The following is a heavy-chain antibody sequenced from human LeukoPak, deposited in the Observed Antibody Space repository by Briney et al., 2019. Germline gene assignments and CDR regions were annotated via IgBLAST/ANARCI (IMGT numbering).Heavy chain of an antibody. D-gene: IGHD3-3*01. CDR3: ARGDYDFWSGYSYHYYYYMDV. CDR2: ISSSSSYI. CDR1: GFTFSSYS. Sequence: PGGSLRLSCAASGFTFSSYSMNWVRQAPGKGLEWVSSISSSSSYIYYADSVKGRFTISRDNAKNSLYPQMNSLRVEDAAVYYCARGDYDFWSGYSYHYYYYMDVWGKGTTVTVSS. J-gene: IGHJ6*03. V-gene: IGHV3-21*01.